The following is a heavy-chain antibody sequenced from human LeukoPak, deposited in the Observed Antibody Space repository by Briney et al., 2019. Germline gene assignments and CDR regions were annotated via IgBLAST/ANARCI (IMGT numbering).Heavy chain of an antibody. J-gene: IGHJ6*03. D-gene: IGHD3-16*01. CDR3: ARETSQKGAHYMDV. V-gene: IGHV4-39*07. CDR1: GGSISSSNSY. Sequence: PSETLSLTCTVSGGSISSSNSYWGWIRQPPGKGLEWIGSIYYSGNTYYNASLKSQVSISIDTSKNQFSLKLSSVTAADTAVYYCARETSQKGAHYMDVWGKGTTVTISS. CDR2: IYYSGNT.